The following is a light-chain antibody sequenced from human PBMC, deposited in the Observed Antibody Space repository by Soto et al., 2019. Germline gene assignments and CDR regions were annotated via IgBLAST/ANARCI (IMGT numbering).Light chain of an antibody. CDR2: DAS. J-gene: IGKJ5*01. V-gene: IGKV3-11*01. CDR1: QSVSSF. Sequence: DIVLTQSPATLSLSPGERATLTCRASQSVSSFLAWYQQKPGQAPRLLIYDASNRATDIPARFSGSGSGTDFTLTISSLEPEDFAVYYCQQRSNWFTFGQGTRLEIK. CDR3: QQRSNWFT.